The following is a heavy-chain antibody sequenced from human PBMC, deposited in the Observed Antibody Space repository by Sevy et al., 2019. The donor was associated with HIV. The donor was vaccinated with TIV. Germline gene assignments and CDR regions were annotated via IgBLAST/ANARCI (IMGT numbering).Heavy chain of an antibody. V-gene: IGHV3-49*04. CDR1: GFTFGDYA. Sequence: GGSLRLSCTTSGFTFGDYAMSWVRQAPGKGLEWVAFLKSKADGGTVDHAASVKGRFTISRDDSKSIAYLQMNDLTTEDTGVYYGTRWKGLQSIFDYWGQGALVTVSS. CDR3: TRWKGLQSIFDY. CDR2: LKSKADGGTV. J-gene: IGHJ4*02. D-gene: IGHD1-1*01.